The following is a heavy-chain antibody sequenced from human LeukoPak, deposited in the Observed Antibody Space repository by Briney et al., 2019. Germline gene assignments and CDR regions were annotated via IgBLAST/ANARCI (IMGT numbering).Heavy chain of an antibody. J-gene: IGHJ5*02. CDR2: IYYSGST. D-gene: IGHD4-11*01. Sequence: SETLSLTCTVSGYSISSGYYWGWIRQPPGKGLEWIGSIYYSGSTYYNPSLKSRVTISVDTSKNQFSLKLSSVTAADTAVYYCARVVVTHNWFDPWGQGTLVTVSS. CDR3: ARVVVTHNWFDP. CDR1: GYSISSGYY. V-gene: IGHV4-38-2*02.